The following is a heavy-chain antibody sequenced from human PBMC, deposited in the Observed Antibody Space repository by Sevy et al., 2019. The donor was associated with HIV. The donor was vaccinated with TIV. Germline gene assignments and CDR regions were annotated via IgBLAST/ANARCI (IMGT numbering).Heavy chain of an antibody. Sequence: GESLKISCAASGFTFDDYGMTWVRQAPGKGLEWVSGINWNGGNTGYADSVKGRFTISRDNSKNTMYLQMNSLRVEDTAVYYCARDLPSAVTDPFYYYGLAVWGQGTTVTVSS. D-gene: IGHD2-21*02. J-gene: IGHJ6*02. CDR2: INWNGGNT. CDR1: GFTFDDYG. CDR3: ARDLPSAVTDPFYYYGLAV. V-gene: IGHV3-20*04.